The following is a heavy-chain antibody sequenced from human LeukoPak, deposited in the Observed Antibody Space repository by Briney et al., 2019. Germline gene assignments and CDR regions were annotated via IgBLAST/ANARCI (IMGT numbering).Heavy chain of an antibody. D-gene: IGHD2-15*01. V-gene: IGHV3-11*06. J-gene: IGHJ6*04. Sequence: GGSLRLSCAASVLTFNDYYMSWLRQAPGKGREWVSYISSSSSYTNYADSVKGRFTISRDNDKNSLYLQMNSLRAEDTAVYYCARSACSGGSCYYYGMDVWGKETTVTVSS. CDR3: ARSACSGGSCYYYGMDV. CDR2: ISSSSSYT. CDR1: VLTFNDYY.